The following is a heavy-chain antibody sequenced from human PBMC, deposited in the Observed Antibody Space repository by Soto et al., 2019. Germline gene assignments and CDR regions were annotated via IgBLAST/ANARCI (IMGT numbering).Heavy chain of an antibody. CDR2: IYYSGST. CDR1: GGSISSYY. CDR3: ARGVGATVSDY. D-gene: IGHD1-26*01. Sequence: PSETLSLTCTVSGGSISSYYWSWIRQPPGKGLEWIGYIYYSGSTNYNPSLKSRVTISVDTSKNQFSLKLSSVTAADTAVYYCARGVGATVSDYWGQGTLVTVSS. J-gene: IGHJ4*02. V-gene: IGHV4-59*01.